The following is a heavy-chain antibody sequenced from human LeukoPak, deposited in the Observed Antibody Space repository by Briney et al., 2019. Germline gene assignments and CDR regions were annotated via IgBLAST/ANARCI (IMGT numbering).Heavy chain of an antibody. CDR1: GFTFSSYG. Sequence: GGSLRLSCAASGFTFSSYGMHWVRQAPGTGLEWVSHISTSDNTIYYADSVKGRFTISRDNAKNSLYLQMNSLRAEDTAVYYCARGLATVDYWGQGTLVTVSS. CDR2: ISTSDNTI. CDR3: ARGLATVDY. D-gene: IGHD5-24*01. J-gene: IGHJ4*02. V-gene: IGHV3-48*04.